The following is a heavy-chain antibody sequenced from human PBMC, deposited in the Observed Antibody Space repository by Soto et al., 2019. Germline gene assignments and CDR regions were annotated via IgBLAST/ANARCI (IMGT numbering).Heavy chain of an antibody. J-gene: IGHJ6*02. Sequence: PGSSLGLSCAASGFTFSSYGMHWVRQGPGKGLEWVAVISYDGSNKYYADSVKGLFTISRDNSKNTLYLQMNSLRAEDTAVYYCAKDHYDFWSGSLLYYGMDVWRQGTTVTVSS. D-gene: IGHD3-3*01. CDR2: ISYDGSNK. CDR3: AKDHYDFWSGSLLYYGMDV. V-gene: IGHV3-30*18. CDR1: GFTFSSYG.